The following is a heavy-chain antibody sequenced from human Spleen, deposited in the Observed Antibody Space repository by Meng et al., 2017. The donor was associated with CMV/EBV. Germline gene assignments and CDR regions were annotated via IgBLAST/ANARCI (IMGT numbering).Heavy chain of an antibody. CDR1: GFSFSSYS. Sequence: GGSLRLSCAASGFSFSSYSMNWVRQAPGKGLEWVSYISSTSSTIYYADSVKGRFTISRDNAKNSLYLQMNSLRAEDTAVYYCARDWAMVLTPGRIGFDPWGQGTLVPSPQ. V-gene: IGHV3-48*04. J-gene: IGHJ5*02. D-gene: IGHD4/OR15-4a*01. CDR2: ISSTSSTI. CDR3: ARDWAMVLTPGRIGFDP.